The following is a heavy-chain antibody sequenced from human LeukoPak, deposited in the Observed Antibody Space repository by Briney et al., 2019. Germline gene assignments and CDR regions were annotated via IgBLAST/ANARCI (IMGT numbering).Heavy chain of an antibody. Sequence: QPGRSLRLSCAASGFTFDDYAMHWVRQTPGKGLKWVSHISWNSATIEYADSVKGRFTISRDNSKNTLYLQMNSLRAEDTAVYYCAKGYCISTSCYYYYYMDVWGKGTTVTVSS. D-gene: IGHD2-2*01. CDR3: AKGYCISTSCYYYYYMDV. V-gene: IGHV3-9*01. CDR2: ISWNSATI. J-gene: IGHJ6*03. CDR1: GFTFDDYA.